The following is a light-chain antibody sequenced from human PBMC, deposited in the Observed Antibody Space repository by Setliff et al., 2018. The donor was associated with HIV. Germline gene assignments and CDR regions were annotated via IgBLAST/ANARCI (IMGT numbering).Light chain of an antibody. CDR1: SSDIGSYNF. CDR2: EVS. V-gene: IGLV2-23*02. J-gene: IGLJ1*01. CDR3: QSHDSSLSGYV. Sequence: QSVLTQPASVSGSPGQSITISCTGTSSDIGSYNFVSWYQQHPGKAPKLIIYEVSKWPSGVSNHFSGSKSGNTASLAITGLQAEDEADYYCQSHDSSLSGYVFGTGTKVTVL.